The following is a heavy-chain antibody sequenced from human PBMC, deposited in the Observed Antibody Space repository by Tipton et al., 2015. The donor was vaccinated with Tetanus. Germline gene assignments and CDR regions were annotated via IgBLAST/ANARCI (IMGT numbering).Heavy chain of an antibody. V-gene: IGHV1-8*01. CDR2: MNPNSGNT. CDR3: ARGGYGDDSSGYYYVN. CDR1: GYTFTSYD. D-gene: IGHD3-22*01. Sequence: QLVQSGAEVKKPGASVKVSCRASGYTFTSYDINWVRQATGQGLEWMGWMNPNSGNTGYAQKFQGRVTMTRNTSISTAYMELSSLRSEDTAVYYCARGGYGDDSSGYYYVNWGQGTLVTVSS. J-gene: IGHJ4*02.